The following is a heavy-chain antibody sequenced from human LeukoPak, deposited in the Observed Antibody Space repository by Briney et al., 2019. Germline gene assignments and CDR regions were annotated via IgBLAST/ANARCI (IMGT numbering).Heavy chain of an antibody. CDR1: GCSISSYY. V-gene: IGHV4-59*01. CDR2: IYYSGST. Sequence: SETLSLTCTVSGCSISSYYWSWIRQPPGKGLEWIGYIYYSGSTNYNPSLKSRVTISVDTSKNQFSLKLSSVTAADTAVYYCASSRYDSSGYWHSPPYFDYWGQGTLVTVSS. J-gene: IGHJ4*02. D-gene: IGHD3-22*01. CDR3: ASSRYDSSGYWHSPPYFDY.